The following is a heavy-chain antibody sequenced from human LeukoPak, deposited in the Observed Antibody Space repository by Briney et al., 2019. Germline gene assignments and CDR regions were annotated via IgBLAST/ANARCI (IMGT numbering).Heavy chain of an antibody. D-gene: IGHD3-3*01. J-gene: IGHJ4*02. Sequence: GGSLRLSCAASGFTFSSYAMSWVRQAPGKGLGWVSAISGSGGSTYYADSVKGRFTISRDNSKNTLYLQMNSLRAEDTAVYYCAKDLGIRSSIEYYFDYWGQGTLVTVSS. CDR2: ISGSGGST. CDR3: AKDLGIRSSIEYYFDY. CDR1: GFTFSSYA. V-gene: IGHV3-23*01.